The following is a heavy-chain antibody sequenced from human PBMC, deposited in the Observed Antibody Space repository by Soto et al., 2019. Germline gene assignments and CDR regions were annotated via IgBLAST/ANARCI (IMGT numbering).Heavy chain of an antibody. CDR3: GGHWYNY. CDR1: GFTFSDYY. Sequence: PGGSLSLSCAASGFTFSDYYMSWIRQAPGKGLEWVSYISSSGSTIYYADSVKGRFTISIDNSENTAFLQMNSLRAEDTAIYYCGGHWYNYWGQGALVTVSS. J-gene: IGHJ4*02. CDR2: ISSSGSTI. V-gene: IGHV3-11*01. D-gene: IGHD1-20*01.